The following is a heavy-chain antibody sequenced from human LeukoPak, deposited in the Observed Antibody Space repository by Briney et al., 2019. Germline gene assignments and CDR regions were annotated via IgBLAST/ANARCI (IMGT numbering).Heavy chain of an antibody. CDR2: IYYSGST. V-gene: IGHV4-59*01. J-gene: IGHJ4*02. CDR1: GGSISSYY. D-gene: IGHD2-2*01. CDR3: ARQAPLGYCSSTSCPFDY. Sequence: KPSETLSLTCTVSGGSISSYYWSWIRQPPGKGLEWIGYIYYSGSTNYNPSLKSRVTISVDTSKNQFSLKLSSVTAADTAVYYCARQAPLGYCSSTSCPFDYWGQGTLVTVSS.